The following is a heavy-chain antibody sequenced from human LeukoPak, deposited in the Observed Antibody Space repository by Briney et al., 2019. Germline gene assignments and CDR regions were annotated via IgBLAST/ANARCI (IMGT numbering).Heavy chain of an antibody. CDR1: GGSISSSTYY. CDR2: LPYSGTA. CDR3: ATHTYDSSGYYFVY. D-gene: IGHD3-22*01. J-gene: IGHJ4*02. V-gene: IGHV4-39*01. Sequence: PSETLSLTCTVSGGSISSSTYYWGWLRQPPGKGLEWIGSLPYSGTAYYNPSLKSRVTVSVETSKNQFSLKLSSVIAADTAVYYSATHTYDSSGYYFVYWGQGTLVTVSS.